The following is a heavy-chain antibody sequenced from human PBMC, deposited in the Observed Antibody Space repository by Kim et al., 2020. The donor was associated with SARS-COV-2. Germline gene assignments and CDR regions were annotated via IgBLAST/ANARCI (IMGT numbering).Heavy chain of an antibody. Sequence: GGSLRLSCAASGFTFSSYSMNWVRQAPGQGLEWVSYISSSSSTIYYADSVKGRFTISRDNAKNSLYLQMNSLRDEDTAVYYCARDVEVDTEYYYYGMDVWGQGTTVTVSS. CDR2: ISSSSSTI. CDR1: GFTFSSYS. J-gene: IGHJ6*02. CDR3: ARDVEVDTEYYYYGMDV. V-gene: IGHV3-48*02. D-gene: IGHD5-18*01.